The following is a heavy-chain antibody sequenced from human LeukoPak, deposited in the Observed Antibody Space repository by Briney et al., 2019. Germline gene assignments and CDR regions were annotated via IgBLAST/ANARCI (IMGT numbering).Heavy chain of an antibody. V-gene: IGHV3-66*02. CDR1: RFTVSSNY. D-gene: IGHD6-25*01. Sequence: GGSLRLSCADSRFTVSSNYMSWVRQAPGKGLEWASIIYSGDTTYYTDSVKGRFTISRDNSKNTLYLQMNSLRAEDTAVYYCARVGTTSAAIVFDTWGQGTLVTVSS. CDR2: IYSGDTT. J-gene: IGHJ4*02. CDR3: ARVGTTSAAIVFDT.